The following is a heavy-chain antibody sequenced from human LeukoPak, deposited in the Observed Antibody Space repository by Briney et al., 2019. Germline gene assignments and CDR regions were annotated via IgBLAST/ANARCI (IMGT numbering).Heavy chain of an antibody. CDR1: GYTFTSYA. D-gene: IGHD2-2*01. V-gene: IGHV7-4-1*02. Sequence: ASVKVSCKASGYTFTSYAMNWVRQAPGRGLEWMGWINTNTGNPTYAQGFTGRFVFSLDTSVSTAYLQISSLKAEDTAVYYCARVGDWGCSSTSCPHFDYWGQGTLVTVSS. J-gene: IGHJ4*02. CDR2: INTNTGNP. CDR3: ARVGDWGCSSTSCPHFDY.